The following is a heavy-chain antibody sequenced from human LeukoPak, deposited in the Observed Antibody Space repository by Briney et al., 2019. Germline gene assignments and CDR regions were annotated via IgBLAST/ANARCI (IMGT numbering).Heavy chain of an antibody. CDR3: AKDISSSWYGDFDY. D-gene: IGHD6-13*01. V-gene: IGHV3-9*01. Sequence: GGSLRLSCAASGFTFDDYAMHWVRQAPGKGLEWVSGISWNSGSIGYADSVKGRFTISRDNAKNSLYLQMNSLRAEDTALYYCAKDISSSWYGDFDYWGQGTLVTVSS. CDR1: GFTFDDYA. CDR2: ISWNSGSI. J-gene: IGHJ4*02.